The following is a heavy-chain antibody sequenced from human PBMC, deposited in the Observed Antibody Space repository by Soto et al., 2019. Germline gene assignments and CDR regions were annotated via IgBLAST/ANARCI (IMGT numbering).Heavy chain of an antibody. CDR3: AIGEGAQS. V-gene: IGHV3-23*01. J-gene: IGHJ4*02. CDR1: GFTFSDYA. CDR2: ISGSGRST. Sequence: EVQLLESGGGLVQPGGSLRLSCAASGFTFSDYAMTWVRQTPGKGLEWVSEISGSGRSTYYADSVKGRFTISRDNSKNTLYLQMNSLGAEDTAVYYCAIGEGAQSWGQGTLVTVSS. D-gene: IGHD1-26*01.